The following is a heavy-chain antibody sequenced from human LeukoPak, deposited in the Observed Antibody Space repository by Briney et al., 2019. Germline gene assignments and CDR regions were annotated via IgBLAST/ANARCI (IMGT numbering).Heavy chain of an antibody. CDR2: ISGSGGST. CDR3: AKEYSYGSFDY. CDR1: GFTFTSYA. Sequence: GGSLSLSFAALGFTFTSYAITGVRQAPGKGLEWVSAISGSGGSTYYADSVKGRFTISRDNSKNTLYLQMNSLRAEDTAVYYCAKEYSYGSFDYWGQGTLVTVSS. J-gene: IGHJ4*02. D-gene: IGHD5-18*01. V-gene: IGHV3-23*01.